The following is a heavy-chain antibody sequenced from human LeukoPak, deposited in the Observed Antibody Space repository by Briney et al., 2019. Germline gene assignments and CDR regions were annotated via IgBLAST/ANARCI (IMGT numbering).Heavy chain of an antibody. CDR1: GGSFSSSSYY. CDR3: ARERGYDFWSGYYAHNWFDP. Sequence: PSETLSLTCTVSGGSFSSSSYYWGWIRQPPGKGLEWIGSIYYSGSTYYNPSLKSRVTISVDTSKNQFSLKLSSVTAADTAVYYCARERGYDFWSGYYAHNWFDPWGQGTLVTVSS. D-gene: IGHD3-3*01. V-gene: IGHV4-39*07. CDR2: IYYSGST. J-gene: IGHJ5*02.